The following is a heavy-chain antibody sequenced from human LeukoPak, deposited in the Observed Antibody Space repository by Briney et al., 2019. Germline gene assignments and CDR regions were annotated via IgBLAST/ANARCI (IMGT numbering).Heavy chain of an antibody. CDR3: ARLSVYCSSTSCPPYYYYGMDV. Sequence: GSLRLSCAVSGFTFSIHSMNWVRQAPGKGLEWVSYISSGSNTIYYADSVKGRFTISRDNAKNSLYLQMNSLRAEDTAVYYCARLSVYCSSTSCPPYYYYGMDVWGQGTTVTVSS. V-gene: IGHV3-48*01. CDR2: ISSGSNTI. CDR1: GFTFSIHS. D-gene: IGHD2-2*01. J-gene: IGHJ6*02.